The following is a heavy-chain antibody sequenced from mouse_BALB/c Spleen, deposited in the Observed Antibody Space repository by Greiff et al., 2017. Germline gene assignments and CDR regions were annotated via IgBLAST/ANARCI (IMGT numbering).Heavy chain of an antibody. D-gene: IGHD2-14*01. CDR1: GYSITSDYA. V-gene: IGHV3-2*02. CDR3: ASGGYYRSYYFDY. Sequence: EVQRVESGPGLVKPSQSLSLTCTVTGYSITSDYAWNWIRQFPGNKLEWMGYISYSGSTSYNPSLKSRISITRDTSKNQFFLQLNSVTTEDTATYYCASGGYYRSYYFDYWGQGTTLTVSS. J-gene: IGHJ2*01. CDR2: ISYSGST.